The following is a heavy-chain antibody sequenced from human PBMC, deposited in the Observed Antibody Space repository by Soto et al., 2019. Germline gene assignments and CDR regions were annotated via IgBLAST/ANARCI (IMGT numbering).Heavy chain of an antibody. J-gene: IGHJ6*03. CDR3: AKDWTTAYYYYYMDV. D-gene: IGHD4-17*01. Sequence: PGGSLRLSCASSGFTFSSYAMSWVRQAPGKGLEWVSAISGSGGSTYYADSVKGRFTISRDNSKNTLYLQMNSLRAEDTAVYYCAKDWTTAYYYYYMDVWGKGTTVTVSS. V-gene: IGHV3-23*01. CDR1: GFTFSSYA. CDR2: ISGSGGST.